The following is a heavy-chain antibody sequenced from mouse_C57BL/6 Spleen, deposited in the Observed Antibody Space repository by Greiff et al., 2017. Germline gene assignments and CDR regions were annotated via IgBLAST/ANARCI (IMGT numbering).Heavy chain of an antibody. Sequence: EVQLQESGPELVKPGASVKIPCKASGYTFTDYNMDWVKQSHGKSLEWIGDINPNNGGPIYNQKFKGKATLTVDKSSSTAYMELRSLTSEDTAVYYCARYDGNDCDIGAKDDWGQGTSVTVSS. D-gene: IGHD2-3*01. CDR3: ARYDGNDCDIGAKDD. CDR1: GYTFTDYN. J-gene: IGHJ4*01. CDR2: INPNNGGP. V-gene: IGHV1-18*01.